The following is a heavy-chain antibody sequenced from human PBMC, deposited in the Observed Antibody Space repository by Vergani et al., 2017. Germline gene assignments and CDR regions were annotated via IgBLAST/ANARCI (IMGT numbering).Heavy chain of an antibody. CDR1: GFSFSSYG. CDR2: IWNDGSNK. D-gene: IGHD3-22*01. CDR3: AKGFSQARYYYDSSGYYLRSPFDY. J-gene: IGHJ4*02. Sequence: QVQLVESGGGVVQPGRSLRLSCAASGFSFSSYGMHWVRQAPGKGLEWVAVIWNDGSNKYSADSVKGRFSISRDNSENMLYLQMNFLKAEDTAVYYCAKGFSQARYYYDSSGYYLRSPFDYWGQGTLVTVSS. V-gene: IGHV3-33*06.